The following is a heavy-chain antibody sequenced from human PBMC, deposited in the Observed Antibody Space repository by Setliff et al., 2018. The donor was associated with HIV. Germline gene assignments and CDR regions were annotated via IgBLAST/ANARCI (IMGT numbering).Heavy chain of an antibody. D-gene: IGHD6-13*01. CDR1: AYSISSGYY. CDR3: ARGGLTAAGTLLLVGYFDY. J-gene: IGHJ4*02. Sequence: PSETLSLTCAVSAYSISSGYYWGWIRQPPGKGLQYIGSVYLSGGTYYNPSLKSRVTISVDTSKNPFSLKLSSVTAADTAVYYCARGGLTAAGTLLLVGYFDYWGQGTLVTVSS. V-gene: IGHV4-38-2*01. CDR2: VYLSGGT.